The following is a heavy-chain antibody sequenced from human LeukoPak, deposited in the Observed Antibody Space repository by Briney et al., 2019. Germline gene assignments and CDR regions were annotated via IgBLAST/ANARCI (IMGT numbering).Heavy chain of an antibody. CDR2: ISGSGGST. CDR1: GFTFSSYA. J-gene: IGHJ6*02. V-gene: IGHV3-23*01. D-gene: IGHD3-3*01. Sequence: GGSLRLSCAASGFTFSSYAMSWVRQAPGKGLEWVSAISGSGGSTYYADSVKGRFTISRDNSKNTLYLQMNSLRAEDKAVYYCASHHYDFWSGYLAYYYYGMDVWGQGTTVTVSS. CDR3: ASHHYDFWSGYLAYYYYGMDV.